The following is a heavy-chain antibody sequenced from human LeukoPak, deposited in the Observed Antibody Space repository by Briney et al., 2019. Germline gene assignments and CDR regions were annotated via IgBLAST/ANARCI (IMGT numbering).Heavy chain of an antibody. D-gene: IGHD3-3*01. CDR1: GGSISSGDYY. Sequence: PSETLSLTCTVSGGSISSGDYYWSWIRQPPGNGLEWIWYNYYSGSTNYNPSLKSRVTISVDTSKNQFSLKLSSVTAADTAVYYCARVSYDFWSGYYPYYFDYWGQGTLVTVSS. J-gene: IGHJ4*02. CDR3: ARVSYDFWSGYYPYYFDY. CDR2: NYYSGST. V-gene: IGHV4-61*08.